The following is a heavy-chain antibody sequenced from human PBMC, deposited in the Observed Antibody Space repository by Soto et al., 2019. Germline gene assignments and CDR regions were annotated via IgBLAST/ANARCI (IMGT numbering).Heavy chain of an antibody. D-gene: IGHD2-2*02. CDR3: AKGGVVVPAAIFLDY. CDR1: GFTFSSYA. Sequence: EVQLLESGGGLVQPGGSLRLSCAASGFTFSSYAMSWVRQAPGKGLEWVEGISGSGGSTYYADSVKGRFTISRDNPKNALYLQMNSLRAEDTAVYYCAKGGVVVPAAIFLDYWGQGTLVTVSS. CDR2: ISGSGGST. V-gene: IGHV3-23*01. J-gene: IGHJ4*02.